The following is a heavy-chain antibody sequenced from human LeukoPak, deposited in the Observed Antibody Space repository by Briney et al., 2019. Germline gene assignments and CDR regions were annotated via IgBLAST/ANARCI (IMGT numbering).Heavy chain of an antibody. CDR2: IYTSGST. D-gene: IGHD4-11*01. CDR3: VRGVTSVQSFWYFDL. CDR1: GASISSYY. J-gene: IGHJ2*01. Sequence: SETLSLTCAVSGASISSYYWSWIRQPAGKGLEWIGRIYTSGSTDYKPSLKSRATMSVDASKKWFSLKMTSVTAADTAVYYCVRGVTSVQSFWYFDLWGRGTLVTVSS. V-gene: IGHV4-4*07.